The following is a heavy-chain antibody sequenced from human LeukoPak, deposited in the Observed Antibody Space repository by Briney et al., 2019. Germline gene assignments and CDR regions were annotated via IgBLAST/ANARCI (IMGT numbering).Heavy chain of an antibody. D-gene: IGHD2-15*01. CDR2: IIPIFGTA. Sequence: GASVKVSSKASGGTFSSYAISWVRQAPGQGLEWMGGIIPIFGTANYAQKFQGRVTITADESTSTAYMELSSLRSEDTAVYYCASDLHCSGGSCYPIGIMDVWGQGTTVTVSS. CDR3: ASDLHCSGGSCYPIGIMDV. J-gene: IGHJ6*02. CDR1: GGTFSSYA. V-gene: IGHV1-69*13.